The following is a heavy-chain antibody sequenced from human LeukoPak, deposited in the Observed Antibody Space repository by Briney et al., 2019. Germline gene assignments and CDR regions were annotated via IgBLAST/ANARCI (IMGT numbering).Heavy chain of an antibody. J-gene: IGHJ3*02. CDR2: IYSGGST. V-gene: IGHV3-53*01. CDR3: ASTPDYYDRLMSFDI. D-gene: IGHD3-22*01. Sequence: GGSLRLSCEASGFTFSSYWMSWVRQAPGKGLEWVSVIYSGGSTYYADSVKGRFTISRDNSKNTLYLQMNSLRAEDTAVYYCASTPDYYDRLMSFDIWGQGTMVTVSS. CDR1: GFTFSSYW.